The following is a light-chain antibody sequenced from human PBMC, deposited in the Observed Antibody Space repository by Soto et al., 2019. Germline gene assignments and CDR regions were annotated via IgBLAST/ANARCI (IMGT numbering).Light chain of an antibody. J-gene: IGLJ1*01. Sequence: QSALTQPASVSGSLGQSISISCTEDSSDLTYNSVSWYQHHPHKAPKLIIYDVSYRPSAVSTRFSGSQSAGSASLTISGLQAEDEADYYCSSSTPPRGLVFGSGTKLTVL. CDR3: SSSTPPRGLV. V-gene: IGLV2-14*01. CDR2: DVS. CDR1: SSDLTYNS.